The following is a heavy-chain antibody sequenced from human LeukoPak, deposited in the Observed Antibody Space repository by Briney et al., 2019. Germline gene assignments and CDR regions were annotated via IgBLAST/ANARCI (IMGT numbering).Heavy chain of an antibody. D-gene: IGHD2-2*01. CDR2: ISSSGSTI. CDR3: ARESCSSTSCYSDYYYYYGMDV. CDR1: GFTFSSYE. Sequence: GGSLRLSCAASGFTFSSYEMNWVRQAPGKGLEWVSYISSSGSTIYYADSVKGRFTISRDNAKNSLYLQMNSLRAEDTAVYYCARESCSSTSCYSDYYYYYGMDVWGQGTTVTVSS. V-gene: IGHV3-48*03. J-gene: IGHJ6*02.